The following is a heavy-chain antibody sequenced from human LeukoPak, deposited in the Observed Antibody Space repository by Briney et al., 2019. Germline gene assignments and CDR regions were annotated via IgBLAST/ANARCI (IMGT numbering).Heavy chain of an antibody. CDR3: ASHQGRGGSGSVDWFDP. CDR1: GCSISSYY. V-gene: IGHV4-59*08. D-gene: IGHD3-10*01. Sequence: SETLSLTCTVSGCSISSYYWTWIRQPPGKGLKWIGYIHYTGSTNYNPSLKSRVSISVDTSKNQFSLKLSSLTAADTAVYYCASHQGRGGSGSVDWFDPWGQGTLVTVSS. J-gene: IGHJ5*02. CDR2: IHYTGST.